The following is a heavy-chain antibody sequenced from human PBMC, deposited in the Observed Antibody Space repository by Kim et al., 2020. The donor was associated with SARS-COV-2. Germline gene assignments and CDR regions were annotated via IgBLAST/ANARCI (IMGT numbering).Heavy chain of an antibody. CDR3: ARGVVVAGSYSGMDV. J-gene: IGHJ6*02. CDR2: ISTDTETP. D-gene: IGHD2-21*01. Sequence: ASVKVSCKASEYTFTDYPINWVRQAPGQGLEWMGWISTDTETPAYAQGFTGRFVFSLDTSVSTSYLQINNLEAADTAIYFCARGVVVAGSYSGMDVWGQGTTATVSS. CDR1: EYTFTDYP. V-gene: IGHV7-4-1*02.